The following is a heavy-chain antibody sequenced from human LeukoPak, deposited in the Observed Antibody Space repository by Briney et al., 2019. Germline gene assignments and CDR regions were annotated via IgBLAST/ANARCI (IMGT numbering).Heavy chain of an antibody. D-gene: IGHD4-17*01. CDR2: INTDGTRI. Sequence: PGGSLTLSCAASGFTFSNYWMHWVRQAPGKGPVWVSHINTDGTRIIYADSVKGRFTISRDNAKNTLYLEMNSLRDEDTAVYYCARDSTTMTTGGGFDYWGQGTLVTVSS. V-gene: IGHV3-74*01. J-gene: IGHJ4*02. CDR1: GFTFSNYW. CDR3: ARDSTTMTTGGGFDY.